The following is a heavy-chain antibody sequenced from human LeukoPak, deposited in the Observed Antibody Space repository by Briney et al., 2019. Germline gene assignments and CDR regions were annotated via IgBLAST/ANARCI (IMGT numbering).Heavy chain of an antibody. D-gene: IGHD1-1*01. V-gene: IGHV4-31*03. CDR3: ARDGPTSVL. CDR1: GASISSGGYY. Sequence: SETLSLSCTVSGASISSGGYYWSWFRQQPGKGLEWIGYSHYGGTTYYNTSLKSRVAISVDTSKNQFSLKLSSVTAADTAVYYCARDGPTSVLWGQGTLVTVSS. CDR2: SHYGGTT. J-gene: IGHJ4*02.